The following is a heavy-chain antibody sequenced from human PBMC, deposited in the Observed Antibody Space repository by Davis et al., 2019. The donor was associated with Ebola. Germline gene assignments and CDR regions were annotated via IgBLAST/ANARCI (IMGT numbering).Heavy chain of an antibody. CDR1: GFTFSSYG. V-gene: IGHV3-30*19. CDR3: VREGYYFYGMDL. J-gene: IGHJ6*02. Sequence: GESLKISCAASGFTFSSYGMHWVRQAPGKGLEWVAVIWYDGSNKYYADSVKGRFTISRDNSQNTLSLQMNSLRAEDTAVYYCVREGYYFYGMDLWGQGTTVTVSS. CDR2: IWYDGSNK.